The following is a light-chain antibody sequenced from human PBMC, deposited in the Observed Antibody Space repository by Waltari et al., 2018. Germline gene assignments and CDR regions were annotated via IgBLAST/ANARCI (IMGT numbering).Light chain of an antibody. CDR1: SSEVGSYNR. CDR2: EVS. V-gene: IGLV2-18*01. Sequence: QSALTQPPSVSGSPGQSVTISCTGTSSEVGSYNRVSWYQQPPGTAPKLMIYEVSNRPSGVPDRFSGSKSGNTASLTISGLQAEDEADYYCSLYTSSSTWVFGGGTKLTVL. J-gene: IGLJ3*02. CDR3: SLYTSSSTWV.